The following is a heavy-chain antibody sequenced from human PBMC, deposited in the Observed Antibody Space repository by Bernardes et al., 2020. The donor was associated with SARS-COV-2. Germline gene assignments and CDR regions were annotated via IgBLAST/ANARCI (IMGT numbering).Heavy chain of an antibody. CDR3: AGYGGNSY. Sequence: VGSLRLSCAASAFTFSDYIMNWVRQAPGKGLECVSVLYGVGTTFYADSVRGRFTISRDTSKNTVYLQMSSLRADDTAIYYCAGYGGNSYWGQGTQVTVSS. J-gene: IGHJ4*02. V-gene: IGHV3-53*01. CDR2: LYGVGTT. D-gene: IGHD4-17*01. CDR1: AFTFSDYI.